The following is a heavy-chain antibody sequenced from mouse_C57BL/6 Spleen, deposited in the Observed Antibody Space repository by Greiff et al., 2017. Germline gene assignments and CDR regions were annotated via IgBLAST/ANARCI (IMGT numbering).Heavy chain of an antibody. D-gene: IGHD2-3*01. J-gene: IGHJ3*01. CDR1: GFSLTSYG. CDR3: ARNGGYYEGWLAY. Sequence: VQLQQSGPGLVQPSQSLSITCTVSGFSLTSYGVHWVRQSPGKGLEWLGVIWSGGITDYNAAFISRLSISKDNSKSQVFFKMNSLQADDTAIYYCARNGGYYEGWLAYWGQGTLVTVSA. CDR2: IWSGGIT. V-gene: IGHV2-2*01.